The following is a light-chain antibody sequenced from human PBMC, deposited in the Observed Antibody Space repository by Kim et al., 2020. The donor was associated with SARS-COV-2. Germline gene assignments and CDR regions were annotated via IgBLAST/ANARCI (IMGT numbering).Light chain of an antibody. Sequence: ALGQKVRITCQGNSLRNYYASWSQQKPGQAPVLFIYGKNKRPSGIPDRFSGSTSGSTASLTITGAQAEDEADYYCNSRDSSDDQVIFGGGTQLTVL. CDR1: SLRNYY. CDR2: GKN. J-gene: IGLJ2*01. CDR3: NSRDSSDDQVI. V-gene: IGLV3-19*01.